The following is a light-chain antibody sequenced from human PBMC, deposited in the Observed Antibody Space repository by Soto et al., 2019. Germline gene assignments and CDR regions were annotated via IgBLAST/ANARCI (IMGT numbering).Light chain of an antibody. J-gene: IGLJ1*01. CDR2: EGS. CDR3: CSYAGSSTYV. CDR1: SSDVGNYNL. V-gene: IGLV2-23*01. Sequence: QSVLTQPASVSGSPGQSITISCTGTSSDVGNYNLVSWYQQHPGKAPKLMIYEGSKRPSGVSNRFSGSTSGNTASLTISILQAEDEADYYCCSYAGSSTYVFGTGTKLTVL.